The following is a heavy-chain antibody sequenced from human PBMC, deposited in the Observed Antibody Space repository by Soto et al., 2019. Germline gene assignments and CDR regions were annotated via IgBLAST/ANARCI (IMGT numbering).Heavy chain of an antibody. Sequence: QVPLVESGGGVVQPGRSLRLSCAASGFTFSSYAMHWVRQAPGKGLEWVAVISYDGSNKYYADSVKGRVTISRDNSKNTLYLQMNSLRAEDTAVYYCARAEEVVVAAAFDPWGQGTLVTVSS. CDR1: GFTFSSYA. CDR3: ARAEEVVVAAAFDP. V-gene: IGHV3-30-3*01. CDR2: ISYDGSNK. D-gene: IGHD2-15*01. J-gene: IGHJ5*02.